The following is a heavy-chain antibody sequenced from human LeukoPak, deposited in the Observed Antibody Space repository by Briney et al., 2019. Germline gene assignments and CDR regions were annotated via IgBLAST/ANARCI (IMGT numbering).Heavy chain of an antibody. J-gene: IGHJ4*02. V-gene: IGHV3-7*04. D-gene: IGHD2-2*01. CDR3: ARGRFCSSTNCYFDY. CDR2: IKQDGSEK. Sequence: PGGSLRLSCAASGFTFSSYWMSWVRQAPGKGLEWVANIKQDGSEKYYVDSVKGRFTISRDNAKNSLYLQMNSLRAEDTAVYYCARGRFCSSTNCYFDYWGQGTLVTVAS. CDR1: GFTFSSYW.